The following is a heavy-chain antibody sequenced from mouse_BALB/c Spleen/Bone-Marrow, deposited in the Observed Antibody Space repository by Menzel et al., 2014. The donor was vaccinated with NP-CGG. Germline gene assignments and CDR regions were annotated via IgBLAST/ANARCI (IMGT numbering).Heavy chain of an antibody. D-gene: IGHD3-2*01. Sequence: VQLQESGPELVSPGVSVKISCKAFGYTFTDYAIHWVKQSHSKSLEWIGIISTYSANTNYNQKLKGKATMTVDKSSSKAYMELARLTFEDSAIYFCARDSSGYVRAMDYWGQGTSVTVSS. CDR2: ISTYSANT. V-gene: IGHV1-67*01. CDR1: GYTFTDYA. J-gene: IGHJ4*01. CDR3: ARDSSGYVRAMDY.